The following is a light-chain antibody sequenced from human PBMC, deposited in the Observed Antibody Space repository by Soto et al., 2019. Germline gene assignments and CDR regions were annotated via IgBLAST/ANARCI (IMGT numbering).Light chain of an antibody. CDR2: DVS. J-gene: IGLJ1*01. Sequence: QSALTQPASVSGSPGQSITISCTGTSSDVGAYNYVSWYLQHPGKAPKVMISDVSYRPSGVSNRISGSKSGNTASLTISGLQAEDEADYYCSSYTSSSTYVFGTGTKLTVL. V-gene: IGLV2-14*01. CDR1: SSDVGAYNY. CDR3: SSYTSSSTYV.